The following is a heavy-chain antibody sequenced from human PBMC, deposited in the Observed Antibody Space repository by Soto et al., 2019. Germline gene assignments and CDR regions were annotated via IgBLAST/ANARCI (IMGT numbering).Heavy chain of an antibody. J-gene: IGHJ1*01. Sequence: SLRLSCAASGFTFSSYAMHWVRQAPGKGLEWVAVISYDGSNKYYADSVKGRFTISRDNSKNTLYLQMNSLRAEDTAVYYCARGATPLVTPPAEYFQHWGQGTLVTVSS. CDR1: GFTFSSYA. D-gene: IGHD4-4*01. CDR2: ISYDGSNK. V-gene: IGHV3-30-3*01. CDR3: ARGATPLVTPPAEYFQH.